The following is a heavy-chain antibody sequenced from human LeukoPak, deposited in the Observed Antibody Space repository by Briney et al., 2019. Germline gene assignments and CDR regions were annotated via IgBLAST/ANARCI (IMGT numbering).Heavy chain of an antibody. CDR3: ARVGSAWSSSLDY. V-gene: IGHV1-3*01. J-gene: IGHJ4*02. CDR1: GYTFTSYA. CDR2: INAGNGNT. D-gene: IGHD6-13*01. Sequence: ASVKVSCKASGYTFTSYAMHWVRQTPGQRLEWMGWINAGNGNTKYSQKFQGRVTITRDTSASTAYMELSSLRSEDTAVYYCARVGSAWSSSLDYWGQGTLVTVSS.